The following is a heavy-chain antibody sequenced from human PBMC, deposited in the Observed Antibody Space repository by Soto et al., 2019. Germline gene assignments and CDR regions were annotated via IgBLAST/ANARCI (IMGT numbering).Heavy chain of an antibody. Sequence: GGALRLSCAASGFSFSSYWMHWVRQVPGKGLVWVSRILGDGSSTNFADSVKGRFTISRDNAKNTLYLQMNSLRAEDTAVYYCARDLLGYNMAVWGKGTPVTLSS. CDR1: GFSFSSYW. CDR2: ILGDGSST. J-gene: IGHJ6*03. D-gene: IGHD2-2*02. CDR3: ARDLLGYNMAV. V-gene: IGHV3-74*01.